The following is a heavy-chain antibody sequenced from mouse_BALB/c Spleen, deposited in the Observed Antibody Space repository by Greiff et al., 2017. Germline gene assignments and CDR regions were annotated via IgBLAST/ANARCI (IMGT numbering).Heavy chain of an antibody. J-gene: IGHJ1*01. CDR1: GYTFTSYV. Sequence: EVQLVESGPELVKPGASVKMSCKASGYTFTSYVMHWVKQKPGQGLEWIGYINPYNDGTKYNEKFKGKATLTSDKSSSTAYMELSSLTSEDSAVYYCAREKYGNYVWYFDVWGAGTTVTVSS. CDR2: INPYNDGT. D-gene: IGHD2-10*02. CDR3: AREKYGNYVWYFDV. V-gene: IGHV1-14*01.